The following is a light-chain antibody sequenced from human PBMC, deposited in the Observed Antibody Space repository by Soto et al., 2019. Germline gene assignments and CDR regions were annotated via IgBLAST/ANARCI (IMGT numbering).Light chain of an antibody. J-gene: IGKJ3*01. Sequence: DIQMTQSPSSLSASVGDRVTITCRASQSISSYLNWYQQKPGKAPKLLIYAASSLQSGVPSRFSGSGSGTDFTLTISSLQPEDFATYYCQQSYSNPWVFGPGTKLDIK. CDR1: QSISSY. V-gene: IGKV1-39*01. CDR3: QQSYSNPWV. CDR2: AAS.